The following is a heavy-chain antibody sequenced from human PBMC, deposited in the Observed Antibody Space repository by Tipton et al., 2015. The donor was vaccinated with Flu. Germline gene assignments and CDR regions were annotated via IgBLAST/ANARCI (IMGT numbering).Heavy chain of an antibody. CDR1: GFTFSSYE. CDR3: ARDKGYSYGSNFYYGMDV. CDR2: ISSSGSTI. V-gene: IGHV3-48*03. D-gene: IGHD5-18*01. Sequence: SLRLSCAASGFTFSSYEMNWVRQAPGKGLEWVSYISSSGSTIYYADSVKGRFTISRDNAKNSLYLQMNSLRAEDTAVYYCARDKGYSYGSNFYYGMDVWGQGTTVPVSS. J-gene: IGHJ6*02.